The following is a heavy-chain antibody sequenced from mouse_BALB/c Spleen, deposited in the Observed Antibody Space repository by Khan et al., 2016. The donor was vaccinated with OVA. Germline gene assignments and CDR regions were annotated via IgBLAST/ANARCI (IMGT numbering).Heavy chain of an antibody. CDR1: GYSITSDYA. Sequence: EVQLKESGPGLVKPSQSLSLTCTVTGYSITSDYAWNWIRQFPGNKLEWMGFISYSGSTSYTPSLKSRISITRDPSKNQFFLQLNSVTTEDTATYYCTGGRTYWGQGTLVTVST. D-gene: IGHD3-3*01. J-gene: IGHJ3*01. V-gene: IGHV3-2*02. CDR2: ISYSGST. CDR3: TGGRTY.